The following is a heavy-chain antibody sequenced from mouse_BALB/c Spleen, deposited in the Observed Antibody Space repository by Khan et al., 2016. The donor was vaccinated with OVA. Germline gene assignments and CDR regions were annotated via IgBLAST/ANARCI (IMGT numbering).Heavy chain of an antibody. D-gene: IGHD3-1*01. J-gene: IGHJ3*01. CDR3: ARGGSSGPAWFAY. V-gene: IGHV3-6*01. CDR1: GYSITSGYF. CDR2: IRYDGDS. Sequence: EVQLQESGPGLVKPTQSLSLTCSVTGYSITSGYFWNWIRQFPGNKLEWMGYIRYDGDSNYNPSLKNRISLTRDTSKNPFFLKLTSVTPEDTATYYCARGGSSGPAWFAYWGQGTLVTVSA.